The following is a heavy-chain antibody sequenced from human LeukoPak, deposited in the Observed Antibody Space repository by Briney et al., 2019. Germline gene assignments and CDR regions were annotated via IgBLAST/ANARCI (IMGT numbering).Heavy chain of an antibody. CDR1: GGSFSGYY. J-gene: IGHJ4*02. D-gene: IGHD3-22*01. V-gene: IGHV4-34*01. CDR2: INHSGST. CDR3: ARGSVSITMIVVTGGGFDY. Sequence: SETLSLTCAVYGGSFSGYYWSWIRQPPGKGLEWIGEINHSGSTNYNPSLKSRVTISVDTSKNQFSLKLSSVTAADTAVYYCARGSVSITMIVVTGGGFDYWGQGTLVTVSS.